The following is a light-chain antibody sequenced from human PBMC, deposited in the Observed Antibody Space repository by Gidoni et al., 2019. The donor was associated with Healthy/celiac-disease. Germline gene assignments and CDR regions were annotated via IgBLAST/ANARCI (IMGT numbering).Light chain of an antibody. CDR2: DAS. J-gene: IGKJ3*01. Sequence: EIVLTQSPATLSLSPGERATLSCRASQSVSSYLAWYQQTPGQAPRLLIYDASNRATGIPARFSGSGSGTDFTLTISSLEPEDFAVYYCQQRSNGPFTFGPGTKVDIK. V-gene: IGKV3-11*01. CDR1: QSVSSY. CDR3: QQRSNGPFT.